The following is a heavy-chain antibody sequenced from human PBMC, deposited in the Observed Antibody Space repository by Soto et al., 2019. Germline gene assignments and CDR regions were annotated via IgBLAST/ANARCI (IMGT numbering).Heavy chain of an antibody. D-gene: IGHD2-8*01. CDR2: IFSNDEQ. V-gene: IGHV2-26*01. CDR1: GFSLSNTRMG. CDR3: ARIREPSWQWTLGWFDP. Sequence: QVTLKESGPVLVKPTETLTLTCTVYGFSLSNTRMGVSRIRQPPGKALEWLAHIFSNDEQSYSTSLKSRLTISKDTSKSQVVLTMTNMDPVDTATYYCARIREPSWQWTLGWFDPWGQGTLVTVSS. J-gene: IGHJ5*02.